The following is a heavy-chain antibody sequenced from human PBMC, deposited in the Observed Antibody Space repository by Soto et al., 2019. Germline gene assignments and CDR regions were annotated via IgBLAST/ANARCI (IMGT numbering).Heavy chain of an antibody. J-gene: IGHJ5*02. Sequence: KSSETLSLTCTVSGASISCFYWSWIRKSAGKGLEWIGRIYATGTTDYNPSLKSRVMMSVDTSKKQFSLKLRSVTAADTAVYYCVRDGTKTLRDWFDPWGQGISVTAPQ. CDR2: IYATGTT. V-gene: IGHV4-4*07. D-gene: IGHD1-1*01. CDR3: VRDGTKTLRDWFDP. CDR1: GASISCFY.